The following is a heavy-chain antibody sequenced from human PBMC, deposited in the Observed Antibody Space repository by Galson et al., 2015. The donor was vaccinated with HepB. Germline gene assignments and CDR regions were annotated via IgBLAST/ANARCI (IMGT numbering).Heavy chain of an antibody. CDR1: GFTFSSYG. V-gene: IGHV3-30*18. Sequence: SLRLSCAASGFTFSSYGMHWVRQAPGKGLEWVAVISYDGSNKYYADSVKGRFTISRDNSKNTLYLQMNSLSAEDTAVYYCAKQYYYDSSGTGWYWGQGTLVTVSS. CDR2: ISYDGSNK. D-gene: IGHD3-22*01. J-gene: IGHJ4*02. CDR3: AKQYYYDSSGTGWY.